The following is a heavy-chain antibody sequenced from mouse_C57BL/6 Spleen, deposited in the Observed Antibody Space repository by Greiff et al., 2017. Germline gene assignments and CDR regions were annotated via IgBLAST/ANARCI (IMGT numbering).Heavy chain of an antibody. CDR2: IDPSDSET. D-gene: IGHD1-1*01. CDR3: ARYYYGSSYGYFDV. CDR1: GYTFTSYW. Sequence: QVQLQQPGAELVRPGSSVKLSCKASGYTFTSYWMHWVKQRPIQGLEWIGNIDPSDSETHYNQKFKDKATLTVEKSSSTAYMQLSSLTSEDSAVYYCARYYYGSSYGYFDVWGTGTTVTVSS. V-gene: IGHV1-52*01. J-gene: IGHJ1*03.